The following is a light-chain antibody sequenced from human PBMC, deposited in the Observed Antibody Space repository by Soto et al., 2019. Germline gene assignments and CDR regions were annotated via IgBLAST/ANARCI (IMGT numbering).Light chain of an antibody. Sequence: EIVLTQSPGTLSLSPGGRATLSCRASQSVSSSYLAWYQQKPGQAPRLLIYGASSRATGIPDRFSGSGSGTDFTLTISRLEPEDFAVYYCQQYGSSPPYTFGQGTKLESK. CDR3: QQYGSSPPYT. CDR1: QSVSSSY. CDR2: GAS. J-gene: IGKJ2*01. V-gene: IGKV3-20*01.